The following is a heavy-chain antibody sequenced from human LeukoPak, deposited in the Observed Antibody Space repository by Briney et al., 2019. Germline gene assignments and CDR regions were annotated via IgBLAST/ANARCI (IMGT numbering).Heavy chain of an antibody. V-gene: IGHV4-34*01. J-gene: IGHJ4*02. CDR3: ARSTTVVTYYFDY. CDR1: GGSFSGYY. CDR2: INHSGST. D-gene: IGHD4-17*01. Sequence: SETLSLTCAVYGGSFSGYYWSWIRQPPGKGLEWIGEINHSGSTNYNPSLKGRVTISVDTSKNQFSLKLSSVTAADTAVYYCARSTTVVTYYFDYWGQGTLVTVSS.